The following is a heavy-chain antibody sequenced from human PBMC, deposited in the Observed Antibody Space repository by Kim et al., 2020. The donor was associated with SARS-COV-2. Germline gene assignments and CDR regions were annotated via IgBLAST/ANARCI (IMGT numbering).Heavy chain of an antibody. CDR2: ISGSGGST. Sequence: GGSLRLSCAASGFTFSSYAMSWVRQAPGKGLEWVSAISGSGGSTYYEDSVKGRFTISRDNSKNTLYLQMNSLRAEDTAVYYCAKDNYDFWSGYSPYYFDYWGQGTLVTVSS. J-gene: IGHJ4*02. CDR1: GFTFSSYA. D-gene: IGHD3-3*01. CDR3: AKDNYDFWSGYSPYYFDY. V-gene: IGHV3-23*01.